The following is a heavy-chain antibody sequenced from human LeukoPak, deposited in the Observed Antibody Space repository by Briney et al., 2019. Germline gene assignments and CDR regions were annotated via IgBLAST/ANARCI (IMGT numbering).Heavy chain of an antibody. Sequence: PSETLSLTCTVSGGSISSSSYYWGWIRQPPGKGLEWIGSIYYSGSTYYNPSLKSRVTISVDTSKNQFSLKLSSVTAADTAVYYCARQSGSYIPYFDYWGQGTLVTVSS. CDR1: GGSISSSSYY. D-gene: IGHD3-10*01. V-gene: IGHV4-39*07. J-gene: IGHJ4*02. CDR2: IYYSGST. CDR3: ARQSGSYIPYFDY.